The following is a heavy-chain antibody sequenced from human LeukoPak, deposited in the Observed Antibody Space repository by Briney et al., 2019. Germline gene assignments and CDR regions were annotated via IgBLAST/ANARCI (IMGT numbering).Heavy chain of an antibody. V-gene: IGHV3-33*01. D-gene: IGHD1-26*01. Sequence: GGSLRLSCAASGFTFSSYGMHWVRQAPGKGLEWVAVIWYDGSNKYYADSVKGRFTISRDNSKNTLYLQMNSLRAEDTAVYYCARGDRIGRHRVTGGAFDYWGQGTLVTVSS. J-gene: IGHJ4*02. CDR3: ARGDRIGRHRVTGGAFDY. CDR1: GFTFSSYG. CDR2: IWYDGSNK.